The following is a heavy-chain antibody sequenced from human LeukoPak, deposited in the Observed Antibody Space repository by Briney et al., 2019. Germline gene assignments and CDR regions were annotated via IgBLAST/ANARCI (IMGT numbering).Heavy chain of an antibody. V-gene: IGHV4-59*08. D-gene: IGHD3-16*02. CDR3: ARQEYYDYVWGSYRLSYFDY. CDR2: VHYSGTT. J-gene: IGHJ4*02. Sequence: SDTLSLTCTVSDGFITNYYWSWVRQPPGKGLEFIGYVHYSGTTNYNPSLRSRVTISIDTSKKHFFLKLNSVTAADTAVYYCARQEYYDYVWGSYRLSYFDYWGQGTLVTVSS. CDR1: DGFITNYY.